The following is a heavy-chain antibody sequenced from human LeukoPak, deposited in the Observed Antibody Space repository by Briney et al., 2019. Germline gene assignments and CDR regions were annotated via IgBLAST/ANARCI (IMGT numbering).Heavy chain of an antibody. CDR1: GFTFSYYG. Sequence: GGSLRLSCATSGFTFSYYGMHWVRQAPGKGLEWVAVIWYDGSNKYYADSVKGRFTISRDNSKNTLYLQMNSLRAEDTAVYYCARVHFSSSLYFDYWGQGTLVTVSS. V-gene: IGHV3-33*01. CDR3: ARVHFSSSLYFDY. J-gene: IGHJ4*02. D-gene: IGHD6-6*01. CDR2: IWYDGSNK.